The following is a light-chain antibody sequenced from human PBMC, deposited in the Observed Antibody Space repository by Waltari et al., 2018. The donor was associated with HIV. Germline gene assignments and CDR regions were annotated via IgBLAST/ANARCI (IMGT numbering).Light chain of an antibody. CDR2: GAA. J-gene: IGKJ1*01. CDR1: QNISDH. CDR3: QFYDNLRRA. V-gene: IGKV1-33*01. Sequence: DIQMTQSPASLSASVGDRVTITCQASQNISDHLSWFQVTPGRDPNLLIYGAAKLETGVPSRFRGGGSGTDFSFTINSLRPEDLGTYYCQFYDNLRRAFGQGTKV.